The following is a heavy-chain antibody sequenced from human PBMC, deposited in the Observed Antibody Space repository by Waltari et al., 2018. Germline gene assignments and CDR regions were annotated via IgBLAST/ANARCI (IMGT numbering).Heavy chain of an antibody. CDR2: FFGSGGST. D-gene: IGHD3-16*02. Sequence: QVQLQESGPAVVRPSETLSLTCNVSGGYINSHAWWMCIRQSPVKGLEWIGGFFGSGGSTAYNPSLKSLVTFSKDASNNHFTLKVLSVTAADTAIYYCARDVSYRFDYHLYSWGQGVVVTVSS. CDR1: GGYINSHAW. CDR3: ARDVSYRFDYHLYS. V-gene: IGHV4-4*02. J-gene: IGHJ4*03.